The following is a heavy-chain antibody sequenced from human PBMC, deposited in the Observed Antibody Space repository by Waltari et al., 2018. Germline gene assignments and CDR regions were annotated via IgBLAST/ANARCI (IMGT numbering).Heavy chain of an antibody. V-gene: IGHV1-24*01. J-gene: IGHJ5*02. CDR2: FDPEDGET. Sequence: QVKLVQSGAEVTKPGASVTVSCKVSGYTLTALSMPWVRQAPGKGLEGMGGFDPEDGETIYGQKFQGRVTMTEDTSTDTAYMELSSLRSEDTAVYYCAMGEGWFDPWGQGTLVTVSS. CDR3: AMGEGWFDP. D-gene: IGHD3-16*01. CDR1: GYTLTALS.